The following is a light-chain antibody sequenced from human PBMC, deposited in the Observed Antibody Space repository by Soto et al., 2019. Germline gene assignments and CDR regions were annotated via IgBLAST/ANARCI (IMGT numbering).Light chain of an antibody. CDR1: QSISGR. CDR2: DAS. Sequence: DIQMTQSPYTLSASVGDRVTITCRASQSISGRLAWYQQKPGRAPKLLIYDASTLESGVPSRSSGSGSGTEFILTISSLRSDDFATYYCQQYNSYSVTFGGGTKVDIK. V-gene: IGKV1-5*01. J-gene: IGKJ4*01. CDR3: QQYNSYSVT.